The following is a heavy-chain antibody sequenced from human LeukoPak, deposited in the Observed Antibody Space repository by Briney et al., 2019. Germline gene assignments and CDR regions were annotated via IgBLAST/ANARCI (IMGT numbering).Heavy chain of an antibody. CDR1: GLTVRNFD. CDR3: ARGKSSAWID. V-gene: IGHV3-48*04. J-gene: IGHJ4*02. D-gene: IGHD6-19*01. CDR2: ISTSGSTV. Sequence: GGSLRLSCAGSGLTVRNFDVNWVRQAPGKGLEWVSYISTSGSTVYYADSVKGRFTISRDNAKNSLYLQMNSLRAEDTAVHHCARGKSSAWIDWGQGTPVTVSS.